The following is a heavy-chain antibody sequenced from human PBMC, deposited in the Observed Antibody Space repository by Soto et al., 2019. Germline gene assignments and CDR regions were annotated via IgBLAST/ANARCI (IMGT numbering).Heavy chain of an antibody. Sequence: KVSCKASGYTFTSYDINWVRQATGQGLEWMGWMNPNSGNTGYAQKFQGRVTMTRNTSISTAYMELSSLRSEDTAVYYCARVWRITIFGVVPHYGMDVWGQGTTVTVSS. D-gene: IGHD3-3*01. V-gene: IGHV1-8*01. J-gene: IGHJ6*02. CDR3: ARVWRITIFGVVPHYGMDV. CDR2: MNPNSGNT. CDR1: GYTFTSYD.